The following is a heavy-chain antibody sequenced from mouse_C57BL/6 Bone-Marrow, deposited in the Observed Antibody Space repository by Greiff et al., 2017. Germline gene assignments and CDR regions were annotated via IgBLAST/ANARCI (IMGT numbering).Heavy chain of an antibody. V-gene: IGHV2-4*01. J-gene: IGHJ1*03. D-gene: IGHD6-2*01. CDR1: GFSLTSYG. Sequence: VMLVESGPGLVQPSQSLSITCTVSGFSLTSYGVHWVRQPPGKGLEWLGVIWSGGSTDYNAAFISRLSISKDNSKSQVFFKMNSLQADDTAIYYCAKKKSLSYWYFDVWGTGTTVTVSS. CDR3: AKKKSLSYWYFDV. CDR2: IWSGGST.